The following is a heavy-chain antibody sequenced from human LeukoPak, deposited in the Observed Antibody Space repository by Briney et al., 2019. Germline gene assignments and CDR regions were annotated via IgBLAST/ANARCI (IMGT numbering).Heavy chain of an antibody. J-gene: IGHJ6*03. V-gene: IGHV4-34*01. Sequence: SETLSLTCAVYGGSFSGYYWSWIRQPPGKGLEWIGEINHSGSTNYNPSLKSRVTISVDTSKNQFSLKLSSVTAADTAVYYFGXXXXXRYXSSTSCYYYYYYYMDVWGKGTTVTVSS. CDR3: GXXXXXRYXSSTSCYYYYYYYMDV. CDR1: GGSFSGYY. D-gene: IGHD2-2*01. CDR2: INHSGST.